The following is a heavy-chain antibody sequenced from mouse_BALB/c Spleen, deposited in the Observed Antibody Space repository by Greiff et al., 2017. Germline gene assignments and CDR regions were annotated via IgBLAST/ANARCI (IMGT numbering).Heavy chain of an antibody. V-gene: IGHV5-4*02. D-gene: IGHD2-14*01. J-gene: IGHJ3*01. CDR2: ISDGGSYT. Sequence: DVKLVESGGGLVKPGGSLKLSCAASGFTFSDYYMYWVRQTPEKRLEWVATISDGGSYTYYPDSVKGRFTISRDNAKNNLYLQMSSLKSEDTAMYYCARRGYGGFAYWGQGTLVTVSA. CDR1: GFTFSDYY. CDR3: ARRGYGGFAY.